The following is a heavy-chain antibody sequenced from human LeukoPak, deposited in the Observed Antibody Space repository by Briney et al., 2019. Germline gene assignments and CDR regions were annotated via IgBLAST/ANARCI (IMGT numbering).Heavy chain of an antibody. CDR3: ARDVPNCSSTSCPIDY. D-gene: IGHD2-2*01. Sequence: ASVKVSCKASGYTFTGYYMHWVRQAPGQRLEWMGWINPNSGGTNYAQKFQGRVTMTRDTSISTAYMELSRLRSDDTAVYYCARDVPNCSSTSCPIDYWGQGTLVTVSS. CDR2: INPNSGGT. V-gene: IGHV1-2*02. J-gene: IGHJ4*02. CDR1: GYTFTGYY.